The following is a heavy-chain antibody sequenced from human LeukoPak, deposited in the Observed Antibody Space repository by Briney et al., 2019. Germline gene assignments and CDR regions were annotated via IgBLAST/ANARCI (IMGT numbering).Heavy chain of an antibody. CDR2: INTNTGNP. J-gene: IGHJ4*02. V-gene: IGHV7-4-1*02. CDR1: GYTFTGYA. CDR3: AREVAGPSDY. D-gene: IGHD2-15*01. Sequence: AASVKVSCKASGYTFTGYAMNWVRQAPGQGLEWMGWINTNTGNPTYAQGFTGRFVFSLDTSVSTAYLQISSLNAEDTAMYYCAREVAGPSDYWGQGTLVTVSS.